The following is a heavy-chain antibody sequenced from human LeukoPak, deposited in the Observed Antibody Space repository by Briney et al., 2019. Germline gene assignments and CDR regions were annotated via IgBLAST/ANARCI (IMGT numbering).Heavy chain of an antibody. CDR1: GYTFTGYY. V-gene: IGHV1-2*04. Sequence: ALVKVSCKASGYTFTGYYMHWVRQAPGQGLEWMGWINPNSGGTNYAQKFQGWVTMTRDTSISTAYMELSRLRSDDTAVYYCAREAYSGRPLGYWGQGTLVTVSS. J-gene: IGHJ4*02. D-gene: IGHD1-26*01. CDR2: INPNSGGT. CDR3: AREAYSGRPLGY.